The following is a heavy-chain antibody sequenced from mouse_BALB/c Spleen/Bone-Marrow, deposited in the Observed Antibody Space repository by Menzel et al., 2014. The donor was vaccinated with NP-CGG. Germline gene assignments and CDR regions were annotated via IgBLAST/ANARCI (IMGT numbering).Heavy chain of an antibody. V-gene: IGHV1-61*01. CDR2: IHPSDTET. D-gene: IGHD1-1*01. CDR1: GYSFTSYW. J-gene: IGHJ3*01. Sequence: VHLQQSGAELVRPGASVKLSCKASGYSFTSYWMNWVKQRPGQGLEWIGMIHPSDTETRLNQRFKDKATLTVDKSSSTAYMQLSSPTSEDSAVYYCARLEGNYGSTFAYWGQGTLVTVSA. CDR3: ARLEGNYGSTFAY.